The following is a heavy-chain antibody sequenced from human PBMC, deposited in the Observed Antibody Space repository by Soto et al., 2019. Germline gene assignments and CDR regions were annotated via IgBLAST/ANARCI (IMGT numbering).Heavy chain of an antibody. CDR3: AADKYYYDSSGYQISLGY. Sequence: AASVKVSCKASGFTFTSSAVQWVRQARGQRLEWIGWIVVGSGNTNYAQKFQERVTITRDMSTSTAYMELSSLRSEDTAVYYCAADKYYYDSSGYQISLGYWGQGTLVTVSS. J-gene: IGHJ4*02. CDR2: IVVGSGNT. V-gene: IGHV1-58*01. D-gene: IGHD3-22*01. CDR1: GFTFTSSA.